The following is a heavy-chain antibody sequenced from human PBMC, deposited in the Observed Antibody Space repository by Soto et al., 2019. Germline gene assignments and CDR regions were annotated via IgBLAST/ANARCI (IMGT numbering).Heavy chain of an antibody. CDR3: ARSGSGWLDY. Sequence: PSETLSLTCTVSGGSISSYYWSWIRQPPGKGLEWIGYMYFRGSTNYNPSLKSRVTISVDTSKNQFSLKLSSVTAADTAVYYCARSGSGWLDYWGQGTLVTVSS. CDR1: GGSISSYY. CDR2: MYFRGST. J-gene: IGHJ4*02. D-gene: IGHD6-19*01. V-gene: IGHV4-59*01.